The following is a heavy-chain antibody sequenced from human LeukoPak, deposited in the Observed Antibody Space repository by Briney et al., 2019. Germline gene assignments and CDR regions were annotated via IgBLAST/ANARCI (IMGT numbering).Heavy chain of an antibody. D-gene: IGHD3-3*01. Sequence: ASVKVSCKASGYTFTSYAMHCVRQAPGQRLEWMGWINAGNGNTKYSQKFQGRVTITRDTSASTAYMELSSLRSEDTAVYYCARDLVPFWSGYYNGWFDPWGQGTLVTVSS. CDR1: GYTFTSYA. V-gene: IGHV1-3*01. CDR3: ARDLVPFWSGYYNGWFDP. J-gene: IGHJ5*02. CDR2: INAGNGNT.